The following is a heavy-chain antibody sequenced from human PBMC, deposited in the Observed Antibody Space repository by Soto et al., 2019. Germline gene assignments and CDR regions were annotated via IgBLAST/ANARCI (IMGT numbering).Heavy chain of an antibody. Sequence: EVQLVESGGALVQPGRSLRLSCVGSGFTFDDYAMHWVRQAPGKGLEWVSGINWNSEEIGYAASVKGRFTISRDNAKNSLFLQMTSLRAEDTALYFCTKADYGDYSGSRPFDPCGQGTLVTVSS. V-gene: IGHV3-9*01. CDR1: GFTFDDYA. J-gene: IGHJ5*02. CDR2: INWNSEEI. D-gene: IGHD4-17*01. CDR3: TKADYGDYSGSRPFDP.